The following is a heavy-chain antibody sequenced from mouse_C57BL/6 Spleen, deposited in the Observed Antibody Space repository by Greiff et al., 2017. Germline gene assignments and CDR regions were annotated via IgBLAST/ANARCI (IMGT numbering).Heavy chain of an antibody. V-gene: IGHV1-15*01. Sequence: QVQLKQSGAELVRPGASVTLSCKASGYTFTDYEMHWVKQTPVHGLEWIGAIDPETGGTAYNQKFKGKAILTADKSSSTAYMELRSLTSEDSAVYYCTRGGGLWSDFDVWGTGTTVTVSS. CDR2: IDPETGGT. CDR3: TRGGGLWSDFDV. J-gene: IGHJ1*03. D-gene: IGHD1-1*02. CDR1: GYTFTDYE.